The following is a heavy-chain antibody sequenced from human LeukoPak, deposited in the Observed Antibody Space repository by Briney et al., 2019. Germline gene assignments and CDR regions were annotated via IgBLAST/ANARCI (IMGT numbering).Heavy chain of an antibody. CDR3: AKAITGYCSSTSCPYAFDI. CDR2: ISWNSGSI. V-gene: IGHV3-9*01. Sequence: GRSLRLSCAASGFTFDDYAMHWVRQAPGKGLEWVSGISWNSGSIGYADSVKGRFTISRDNAKNSLYLQMNSLRAGDTALYYCAKAITGYCSSTSCPYAFDIWGQGTMVTVFS. D-gene: IGHD2-2*01. J-gene: IGHJ3*02. CDR1: GFTFDDYA.